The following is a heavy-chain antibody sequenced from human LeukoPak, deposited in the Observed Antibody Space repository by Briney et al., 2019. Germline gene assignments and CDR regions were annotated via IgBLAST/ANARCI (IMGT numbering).Heavy chain of an antibody. CDR2: INYSGST. Sequence: SETLSLTCTVSGGSISSSSYFWGWIRRPPGKGLEWIGSINYSGSTYYSPSLKSRVTISVDTSKDQFSLKLSSVTAADTAVYYCAGCMATAGGVDFDYWGQGTLVTVSS. D-gene: IGHD6-13*01. CDR3: AGCMATAGGVDFDY. V-gene: IGHV4-39*01. J-gene: IGHJ4*02. CDR1: GGSISSSSYF.